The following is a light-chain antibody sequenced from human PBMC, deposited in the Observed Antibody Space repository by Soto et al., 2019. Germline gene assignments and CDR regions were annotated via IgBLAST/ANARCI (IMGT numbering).Light chain of an antibody. CDR2: DVS. Sequence: QSVLTQPASVSGSPGHSITISCTGTSSDVGAYNYVSWYQHHPGKAPKLMIYDVSHRPSGVSARFSGSKSGNTASLTIAGLQAEDEADYYCSSWGGARAPVLFGGGTKLTVL. V-gene: IGLV2-14*03. CDR3: SSWGGARAPVL. J-gene: IGLJ3*02. CDR1: SSDVGAYNY.